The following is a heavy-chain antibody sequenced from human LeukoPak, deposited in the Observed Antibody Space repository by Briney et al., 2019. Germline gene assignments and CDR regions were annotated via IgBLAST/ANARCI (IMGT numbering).Heavy chain of an antibody. CDR2: INHSGST. J-gene: IGHJ4*02. CDR1: GGSFSGYY. CDR3: ARPSSGYNSFDY. D-gene: IGHD6-19*01. Sequence: SETLSLTCAVYGGSFSGYYWRWIRQPPGKGLEWIGEINHSGSTNYNPSLKSRVTISVDTSKNQFSLKLSSVTAADTAVYYCARPSSGYNSFDYWGQGTLVTVSS. V-gene: IGHV4-34*01.